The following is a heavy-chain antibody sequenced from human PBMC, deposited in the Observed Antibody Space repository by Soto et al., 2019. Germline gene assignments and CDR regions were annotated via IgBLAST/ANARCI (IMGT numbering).Heavy chain of an antibody. CDR3: ASDAGSGRITDLSY. J-gene: IGHJ4*02. V-gene: IGHV1-18*04. CDR1: GYSFTSSD. Sequence: ASVKVSCKASGYSFTSSDISWVRQAPGQGLEWVGWVSSYNGNTDYAQKFQGRVTLTTDTSTNTAYMELRTLRSDDTAIYYCASDAGSGRITDLSYWGQGTRITVAT. CDR2: VSSYNGNT. D-gene: IGHD3-10*01.